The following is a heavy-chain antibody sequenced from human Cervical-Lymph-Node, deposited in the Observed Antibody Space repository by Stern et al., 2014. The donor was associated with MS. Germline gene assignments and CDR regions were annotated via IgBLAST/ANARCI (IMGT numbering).Heavy chain of an antibody. CDR3: AKDSPLSYFVGTTAHDYFAIDV. CDR1: GFVFSNFA. D-gene: IGHD1-26*01. Sequence: QVQLMQSGGGVVRPGRSLRLSCEGSGFVFSNFALHWVRQAPGKGLEWVALISYDGKKEYYADSVRGRFTISRDNSKNTMFLEINSLRPADTAVYYCAKDSPLSYFVGTTAHDYFAIDVWGQGTTLIVSS. CDR2: ISYDGKKE. V-gene: IGHV3-30*04. J-gene: IGHJ6*02.